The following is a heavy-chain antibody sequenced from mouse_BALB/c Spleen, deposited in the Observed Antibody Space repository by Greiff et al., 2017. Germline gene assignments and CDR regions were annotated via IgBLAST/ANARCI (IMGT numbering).Heavy chain of an antibody. J-gene: IGHJ4*01. CDR2: ISSGSSTI. CDR1: GFTFSSFG. Sequence: EVKLLESGGGLVQPGGSRKLSCAASGFTFSSFGMHWVRQAPEKGLEWVAYISSGSSTIYYADTVKGRFTISRDNPKNTLFLQMTSLRSEDTAMYYCARGRGGYYAMDYWGQGTSVTVSS. V-gene: IGHV5-17*02. CDR3: ARGRGGYYAMDY.